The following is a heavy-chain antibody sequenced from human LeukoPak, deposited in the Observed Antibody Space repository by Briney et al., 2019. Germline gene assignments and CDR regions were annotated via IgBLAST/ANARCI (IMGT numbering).Heavy chain of an antibody. Sequence: GGSLRLSCAASGFTFSDYAVHWVRQAPGKELEYVSAISSNGGSIHYANSVKGRFTIFRDNSKNTLYLQMDSLRAEDMAVYYCARDTCGCGSGWHLYWYFDLWGRGTLVTVSS. D-gene: IGHD6-19*01. CDR1: GFTFSDYA. V-gene: IGHV3-64*01. CDR2: ISSNGGSI. J-gene: IGHJ2*01. CDR3: ARDTCGCGSGWHLYWYFDL.